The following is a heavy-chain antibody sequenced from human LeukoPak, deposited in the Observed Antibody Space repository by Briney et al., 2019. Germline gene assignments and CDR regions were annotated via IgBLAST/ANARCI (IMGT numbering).Heavy chain of an antibody. CDR3: ARGIGSRLTDIVVVPAPDRSSPYYYYYMDV. CDR1: GGSISSGGYY. D-gene: IGHD2-2*01. V-gene: IGHV4-31*03. J-gene: IGHJ6*03. CDR2: IYYSGST. Sequence: KPSETLSLTCTVSGGSISSGGYYWSWIRQHPGKGLEWIGYIYYSGSTYYNPSLKSRVTISVDTSKNQFSLKLSSVTAADTAVYYCARGIGSRLTDIVVVPAPDRSSPYYYYYMDVWGKGTTVTVSS.